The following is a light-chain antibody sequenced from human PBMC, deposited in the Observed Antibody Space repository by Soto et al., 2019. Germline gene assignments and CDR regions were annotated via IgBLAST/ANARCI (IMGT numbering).Light chain of an antibody. V-gene: IGKV3-15*01. CDR3: QQYSVWPLT. Sequence: EILLTQSPATLSVSPGERATLSCRASQSVSSNLAWYQQKPGQAPRILIYGASTRDTGIPARFSGSGSGTEFTLTISRLQSEDFEVYYCQQYSVWPLTFGGGTKVDIK. J-gene: IGKJ4*01. CDR1: QSVSSN. CDR2: GAS.